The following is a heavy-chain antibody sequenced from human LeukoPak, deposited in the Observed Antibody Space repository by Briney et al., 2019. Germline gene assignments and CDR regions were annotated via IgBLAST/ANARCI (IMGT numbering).Heavy chain of an antibody. D-gene: IGHD5-24*01. CDR3: VRSRDGYNYFDY. Sequence: ASVKVSCKASGYTFTNYYMHWVRQAPGQGLEWMGIINPSSGSTGYAQKFQGRVTMTRDTSTSTVYMELSSLKSEDTAVYYCVRSRDGYNYFDYWGQGTLVTVSS. CDR1: GYTFTNYY. CDR2: INPSSGST. J-gene: IGHJ4*02. V-gene: IGHV1-46*01.